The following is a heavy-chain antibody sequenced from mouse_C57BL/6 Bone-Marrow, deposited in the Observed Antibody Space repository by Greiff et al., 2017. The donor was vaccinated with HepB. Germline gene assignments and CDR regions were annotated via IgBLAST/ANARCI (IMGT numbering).Heavy chain of an antibody. V-gene: IGHV1-50*01. Sequence: QVQLKQPGAELVKPGASVKLSCKASGYTFTSYWMQWVKQRPGQGLEWIGETDPADSYTNYNQKFKGKATLTVDTSSSTAYMQLSSLTSEDSAVYYCATHHTDWYFDVWGTGTTVTVSS. CDR2: TDPADSYT. J-gene: IGHJ1*03. CDR1: GYTFTSYW. CDR3: ATHHTDWYFDV. D-gene: IGHD5-1-1*01.